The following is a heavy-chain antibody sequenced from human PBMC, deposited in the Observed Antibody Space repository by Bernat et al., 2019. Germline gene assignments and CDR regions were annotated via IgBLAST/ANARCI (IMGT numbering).Heavy chain of an antibody. CDR2: INPSGGST. V-gene: IGHV1-46*01. CDR1: GYTFTSYY. Sequence: QVQLVQSGAEVKKPGASVKVSCKASGYTFTSYYMHWVRQAPGQGLEWMGIINPSGGSTSYAQKFQGRVTMTRDTSTSTVYMELSSLRSEDTAVYYCARESNWNDGFYYYYYMDVWGKGTTGTVSS. CDR3: ARESNWNDGFYYYYYMDV. D-gene: IGHD1-1*01. J-gene: IGHJ6*03.